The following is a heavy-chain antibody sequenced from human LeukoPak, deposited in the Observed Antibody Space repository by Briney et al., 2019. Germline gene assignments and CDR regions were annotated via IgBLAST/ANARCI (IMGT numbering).Heavy chain of an antibody. Sequence: ASVKVSCKASGYTLTGYYMHWVRQAPGQGLEWMGWINPNSGGTNYAQKFQGRVTMTRDTSISTAYMELSRLRSDDTAVYYCARVRYRLAETYIDYWGRGTLVTVSS. V-gene: IGHV1-2*02. CDR1: GYTLTGYY. CDR3: ARVRYRLAETYIDY. CDR2: INPNSGGT. D-gene: IGHD3-16*01. J-gene: IGHJ4*02.